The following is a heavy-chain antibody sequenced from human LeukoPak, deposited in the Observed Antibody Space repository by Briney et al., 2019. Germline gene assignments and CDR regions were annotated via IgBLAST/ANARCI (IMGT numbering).Heavy chain of an antibody. J-gene: IGHJ4*02. Sequence: GASVKVSCKASGYSFTHFYVHWVRQAPGQGLEWMGLIDPNSGGTNYAQKFQGRVTMTRDTSLNTAFLELSRLTSDDTGVYYCAKFDFRGNDRFFDYWGQGSLVTVSS. V-gene: IGHV1-2*02. CDR1: GYSFTHFY. D-gene: IGHD3-10*01. CDR3: AKFDFRGNDRFFDY. CDR2: IDPNSGGT.